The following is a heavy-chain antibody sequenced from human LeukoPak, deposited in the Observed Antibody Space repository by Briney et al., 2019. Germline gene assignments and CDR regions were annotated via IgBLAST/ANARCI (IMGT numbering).Heavy chain of an antibody. CDR3: AKARYYYDSSGYSLFDC. CDR2: IRSDGSNK. D-gene: IGHD3-22*01. Sequence: GGSLRLSCAASGFTFSNYGMHWVRQAPGKGLEWVAFIRSDGSNKYYADSVKGRFTISRDSSENTLYLQMNSLRAEDTAVYYCAKARYYYDSSGYSLFDCWSQGTLVTVSS. CDR1: GFTFSNYG. J-gene: IGHJ4*02. V-gene: IGHV3-30*02.